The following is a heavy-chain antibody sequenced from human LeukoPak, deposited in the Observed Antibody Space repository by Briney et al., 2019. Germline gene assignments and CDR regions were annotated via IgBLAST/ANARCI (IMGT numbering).Heavy chain of an antibody. CDR1: GFTFSSYW. J-gene: IGHJ4*02. V-gene: IGHV3-7*01. D-gene: IGHD3-22*01. Sequence: GSLRLSCAASGFTFSSYWMSWVRQAPGKGLEWVANIKQDGSEKYYVDSVKGRFTISRDNAKNSLYLQMNSLRAEDTAVYYCASIIRYYYDSSGFPSGWGQGTLVTVSS. CDR3: ASIIRYYYDSSGFPSG. CDR2: IKQDGSEK.